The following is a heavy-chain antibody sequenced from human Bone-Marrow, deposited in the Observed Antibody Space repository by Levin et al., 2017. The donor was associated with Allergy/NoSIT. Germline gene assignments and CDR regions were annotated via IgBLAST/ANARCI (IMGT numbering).Heavy chain of an antibody. Sequence: GESLKISCAASGFTFSDHYMSWIRQSPGRGLEWLSYISSSGNTIYYADSVKGRFTISRDDAKSSLYLQMNSLRGEDTAVYYCARGIQGLWQDFDYWGQGTLVTVSS. D-gene: IGHD4/OR15-4a*01. CDR3: ARGIQGLWQDFDY. CDR2: ISSSGNTI. CDR1: GFTFSDHY. V-gene: IGHV3-11*01. J-gene: IGHJ4*02.